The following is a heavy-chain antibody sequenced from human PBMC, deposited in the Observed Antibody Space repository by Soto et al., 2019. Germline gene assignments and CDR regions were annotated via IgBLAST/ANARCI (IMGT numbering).Heavy chain of an antibody. Sequence: GGSLRLSCAASGFTFSSYAMSWVRQAPGKGLEWVSAISGSGGITYYAESVKGRFTSSRDNSKNTMYLQMNSLRAEDTDGYNCAKDRELGFDYWGQGTMVTVSS. D-gene: IGHD7-27*01. J-gene: IGHJ4*02. V-gene: IGHV3-23*01. CDR3: AKDRELGFDY. CDR1: GFTFSSYA. CDR2: ISGSGGIT.